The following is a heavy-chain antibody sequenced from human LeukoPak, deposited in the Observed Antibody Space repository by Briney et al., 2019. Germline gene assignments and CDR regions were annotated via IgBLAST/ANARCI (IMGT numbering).Heavy chain of an antibody. V-gene: IGHV3-9*01. Sequence: QTGGSLRLSCAASGFTFDDYAMHWVRQAPGKGLEWVSGISWNSGSIGYADSVKGRFTISRDNAKNSLYLQMNSLRAEDTALYYCAKDIGGYVSYFDYWGQGTLVTVSS. J-gene: IGHJ4*02. CDR1: GFTFDDYA. D-gene: IGHD5-12*01. CDR2: ISWNSGSI. CDR3: AKDIGGYVSYFDY.